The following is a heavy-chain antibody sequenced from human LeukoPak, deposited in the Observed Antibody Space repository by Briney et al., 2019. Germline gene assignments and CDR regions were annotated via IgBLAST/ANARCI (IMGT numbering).Heavy chain of an antibody. J-gene: IGHJ6*04. CDR2: VSTSSSYI. V-gene: IGHV3-21*01. D-gene: IGHD3-10*02. CDR1: GFTFSSYS. CDR3: AELGITMIGGV. Sequence: AGGSLRLSCAASGFTFSSYSMNWVRQAPGKGLEWVSSVSTSSSYIYYADSVKGRFTISRYNAKNSLYLQMNSLRAEDTAVYYCAELGITMIGGVWGKGTTVTIPS.